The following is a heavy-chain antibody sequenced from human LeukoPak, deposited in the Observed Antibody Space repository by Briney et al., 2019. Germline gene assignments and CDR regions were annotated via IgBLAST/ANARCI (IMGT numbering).Heavy chain of an antibody. D-gene: IGHD4-17*01. V-gene: IGHV3-74*01. Sequence: PGGSLRLSCAASGFALSSYAMNWVRQAPGKGLVWVSRINSDGSSTSYADSVKGRFTISRDNAKNTLYLQMNSLRAEDTAVYYCARDFYGVLIDYWGQGTLVTVSS. CDR1: GFALSSYA. J-gene: IGHJ4*02. CDR3: ARDFYGVLIDY. CDR2: INSDGSST.